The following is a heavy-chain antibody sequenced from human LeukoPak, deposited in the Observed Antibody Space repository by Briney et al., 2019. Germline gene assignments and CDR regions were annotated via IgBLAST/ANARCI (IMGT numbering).Heavy chain of an antibody. CDR3: ASMDSAMALGY. J-gene: IGHJ4*02. CDR2: IYYSGST. D-gene: IGHD5-18*01. V-gene: IGHV4-30-4*01. CDR1: GGSISSGDYY. Sequence: SQTLSLTCTVSGGSISSGDYYWSWIRQPPGKGLEWIGFIYYSGSTHYNPSLKSRVIISVDTSKNQFSLRLTSVTAADTAVYYRASMDSAMALGYWGQGTLVTVSS.